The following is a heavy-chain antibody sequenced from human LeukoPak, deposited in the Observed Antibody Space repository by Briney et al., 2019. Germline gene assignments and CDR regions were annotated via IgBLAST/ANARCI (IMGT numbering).Heavy chain of an antibody. D-gene: IGHD4-17*01. CDR3: AREYGDYVYY. Sequence: GGSLRLSCAASGFTVSSNYMRWVRQAPGKGLEWVSVIYSGGTTYYADSVKGRFTISRDNSKDTLYLQMNSLRAEDTAVYYCAREYGDYVYYWGQGTLVPVSS. CDR2: IYSGGTT. V-gene: IGHV3-66*01. J-gene: IGHJ4*02. CDR1: GFTVSSNY.